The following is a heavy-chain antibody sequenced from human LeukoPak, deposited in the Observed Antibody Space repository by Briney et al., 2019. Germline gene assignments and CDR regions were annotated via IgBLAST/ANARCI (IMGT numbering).Heavy chain of an antibody. CDR1: TGSISKYY. V-gene: IGHV4-59*08. J-gene: IGHJ4*02. D-gene: IGHD1-26*01. CDR2: IYHGATT. CDR3: ARHGGTLDYFDS. Sequence: PSETLSLTCSVYTGSISKYYWSWLRQSPGKGLEWIAYIYHGATTSYTPSLKTRPTTSVHSPRTHFSLRLTSLTAADTALYYCARHGGTLDYFDSWGPGSLVIVSS.